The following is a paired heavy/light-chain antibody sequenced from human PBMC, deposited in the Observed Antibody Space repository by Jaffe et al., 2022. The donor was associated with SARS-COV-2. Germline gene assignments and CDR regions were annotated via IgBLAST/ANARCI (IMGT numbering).Light chain of an antibody. CDR1: QSLLHSNGNNY. J-gene: IGKJ5*01. CDR3: MQALQTPLT. CDR2: LGS. V-gene: IGKV2-28*01. Sequence: DIVMTQSPLSLPVTPGEPASISCRSSQSLLHSNGNNYLDWYLQKPGQSPQLLIYLGSNRASGVPDRFSGSGSGTDFTLKISRVEAEDVGVYYCMQALQTPLTFGQGTRLEIK.
Heavy chain of an antibody. CDR2: IYYSGGT. D-gene: IGHD6-19*01. V-gene: IGHV4-39*01. CDR3: ARQRIYTSAFSGEQDS. CDR1: GGSISTSNYY. Sequence: QLQLQESGPGLVKPSETLSLTCTVSGGSISTSNYYWGWIRQPPGKGLEWIGNIYYSGGTYYNPSLKSRVTISVDTSKNQFSLRLSSVTAADTAMYFCARQRIYTSAFSGEQDSWGQGTLVTVSS. J-gene: IGHJ4*02.